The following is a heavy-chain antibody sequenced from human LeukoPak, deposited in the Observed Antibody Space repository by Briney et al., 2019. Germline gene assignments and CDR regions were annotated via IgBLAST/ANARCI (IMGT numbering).Heavy chain of an antibody. J-gene: IGHJ3*02. CDR2: IIPIFGTA. CDR1: GGTFSSYA. V-gene: IGHV1-69*05. D-gene: IGHD2-15*01. Sequence: GASVKVSCKASGGTFSSYAISWVRQAPGQGLEWMGGIIPIFGTANYAQKFQGRVTITTDEPTSTAYMELSSLRSKDTAVYYCARDPVRYCGGGSCYSAAFDIWGQGTMVTVSS. CDR3: ARDPVRYCGGGSCYSAAFDI.